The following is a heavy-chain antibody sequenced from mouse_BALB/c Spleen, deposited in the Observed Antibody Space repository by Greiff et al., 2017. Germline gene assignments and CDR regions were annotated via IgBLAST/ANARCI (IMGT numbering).Heavy chain of an antibody. CDR2: IWAGGST. CDR3: ARAGGSTMITTFAY. Sequence: QVQLKESGPGLVAPSQSLSITCTVSGFSLTSYGVHWVRQPPGKGLEWLGVIWAGGSTNYNSALMSRLSISKDNSKSQVFLKMNSLQTDDTAMYYCARAGGSTMITTFAYWGQGTLVTVSA. D-gene: IGHD2-4*01. J-gene: IGHJ3*01. CDR1: GFSLTSYG. V-gene: IGHV2-9*02.